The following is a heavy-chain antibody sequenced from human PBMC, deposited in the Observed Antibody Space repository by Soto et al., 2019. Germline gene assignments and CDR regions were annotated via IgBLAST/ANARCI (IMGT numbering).Heavy chain of an antibody. Sequence: QVQLVQSGAEVKKPGASVKVSCKASGYTFTSYGISWVRQAPGQGLEWMGWISAYNGNTNYAQKLQGRVTMTTDTSTSTAYMELRSLRSDDTAVYYCAKDSLRDIWFGEFRADYWGQGTLVTVSS. J-gene: IGHJ4*02. CDR1: GYTFTSYG. CDR2: ISAYNGNT. CDR3: AKDSLRDIWFGEFRADY. D-gene: IGHD3-10*01. V-gene: IGHV1-18*01.